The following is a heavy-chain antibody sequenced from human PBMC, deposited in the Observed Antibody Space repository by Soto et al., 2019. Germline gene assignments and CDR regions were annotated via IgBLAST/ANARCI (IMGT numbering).Heavy chain of an antibody. V-gene: IGHV3-23*01. J-gene: IGHJ4*02. Sequence: EVHLLESGGGLVQPGGSLRLSCAASGFTFSSHAVSWARQTPGKGLEWVSTISASGAYTYYADSVKGRFTISRDNSKNTLYLQMRSLRAGDTATYYCAKEFIAARPYYFDYWGQGTLVTVSS. CDR1: GFTFSSHA. CDR2: ISASGAYT. D-gene: IGHD6-6*01. CDR3: AKEFIAARPYYFDY.